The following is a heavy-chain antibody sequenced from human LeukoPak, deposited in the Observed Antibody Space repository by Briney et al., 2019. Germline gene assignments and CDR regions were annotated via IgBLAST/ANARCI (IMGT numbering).Heavy chain of an antibody. CDR2: ISGSGSYI. CDR1: GFTFSDYS. V-gene: IGHV3-21*04. D-gene: IGHD3-22*01. J-gene: IGHJ4*02. Sequence: GGSLRLSCAASGFTFSDYSMNWVRQTPRKGLEWVSCISGSGSYIYYADSVKGRFTISRDNSKNTLYLQMNSLRAEDTAVYYCASDPYYYDSSGYYPYWGQGTLVTVSS. CDR3: ASDPYYYDSSGYYPY.